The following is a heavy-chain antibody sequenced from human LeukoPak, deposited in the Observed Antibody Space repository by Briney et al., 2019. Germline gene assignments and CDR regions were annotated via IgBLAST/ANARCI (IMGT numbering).Heavy chain of an antibody. Sequence: MSSETLSLTCTVSGGSISSSSYYWGWIRQPPGKGLEWIGSIYYSGSTYYNPSLKSRVTISVDTSKNQFSLKLSSVTAADTAVYYCARHFGTLEWLPYNWFDPWGQGTLVTVSS. D-gene: IGHD3-3*01. CDR1: GGSISSSSYY. CDR2: IYYSGST. J-gene: IGHJ5*02. CDR3: ARHFGTLEWLPYNWFDP. V-gene: IGHV4-39*01.